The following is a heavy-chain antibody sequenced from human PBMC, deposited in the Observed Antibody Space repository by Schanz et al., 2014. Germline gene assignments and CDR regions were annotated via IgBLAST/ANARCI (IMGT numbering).Heavy chain of an antibody. V-gene: IGHV3-74*01. J-gene: IGHJ5*02. CDR3: ARPALWFGDNCFDP. CDR2: IKSDGSST. D-gene: IGHD3-10*01. CDR1: GFTFSSYW. Sequence: EVQLVESGGGLVQPGGSLRLSCAASGFTFSSYWMHWVRQVPGKGLVWVSRIKSDGSSTSYADSVKGRFTISRDNAKNTLYLQMNSPRAEDTAVYYCARPALWFGDNCFDPWVQGTLVTVSS.